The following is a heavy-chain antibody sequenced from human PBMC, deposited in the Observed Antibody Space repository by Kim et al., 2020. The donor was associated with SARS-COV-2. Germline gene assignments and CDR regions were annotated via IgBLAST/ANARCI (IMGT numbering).Heavy chain of an antibody. V-gene: IGHV4-59*13. Sequence: SETLSLTCTVSGGSISNYYWSWIRQPPRKGLEWIGYIYSSGSTNYNPSLKSRVTISVDASKNQFSLKLSSVTAADTAVYYCARRDGYNSFDYWGQGTLVT. CDR1: GGSISNYY. CDR2: IYSSGST. J-gene: IGHJ4*02. D-gene: IGHD5-12*01. CDR3: ARRDGYNSFDY.